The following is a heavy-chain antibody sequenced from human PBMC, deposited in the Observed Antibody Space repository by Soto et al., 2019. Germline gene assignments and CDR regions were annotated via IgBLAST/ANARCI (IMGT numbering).Heavy chain of an antibody. V-gene: IGHV4-34*01. J-gene: IGHJ4*02. CDR2: IYHIVT. CDR3: ARGRPFDY. Sequence: SETLSLTCAVYAGSFSGYSWSWIRQPPGKGLEWIGYIYHIVTYYNPSLKSRVTISVDRSKNQFSLKLSSVTAADTAVYYCARGRPFDYWGQGTLVTVSS. CDR1: AGSFSGYS.